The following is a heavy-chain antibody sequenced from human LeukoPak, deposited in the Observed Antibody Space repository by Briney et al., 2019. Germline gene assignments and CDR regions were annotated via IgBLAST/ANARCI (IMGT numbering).Heavy chain of an antibody. J-gene: IGHJ5*02. D-gene: IGHD3-10*01. V-gene: IGHV3-53*01. CDR1: GIPVAANY. CDR3: AGLRTQVGSTTPEGWFEP. CDR2: LYTGGGT. Sequence: GSLRLSCAASGIPVAANYMAWVRQAPGKGLEFVSVLYTGGGTDYVDSVKGRFTISRDNSKNIVYLQMNTLRPEDTAVYFCAGLRTQVGSTTPEGWFEPWARGPLVPV.